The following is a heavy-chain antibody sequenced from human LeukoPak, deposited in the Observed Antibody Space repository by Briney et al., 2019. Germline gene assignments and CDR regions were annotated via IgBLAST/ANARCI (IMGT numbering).Heavy chain of an antibody. CDR1: GLTFGTYA. D-gene: IGHD3-10*01. CDR3: ARGHHSESYKADY. J-gene: IGHJ4*02. V-gene: IGHV3-23*01. Sequence: PGGSLRLSCAAFGLTFGTYAMSWVRQAPGKGLEWVSAISGSSDYTFYADSVKGRFTISRDNSKNTLYLQMNSLRAEDTAVYYCARGHHSESYKADYWGQGTLVTVSS. CDR2: ISGSSDYT.